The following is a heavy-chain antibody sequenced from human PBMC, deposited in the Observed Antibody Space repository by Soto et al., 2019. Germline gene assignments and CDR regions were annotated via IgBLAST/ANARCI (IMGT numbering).Heavy chain of an antibody. D-gene: IGHD1-26*01. V-gene: IGHV3-33*01. CDR2: IWFDGSNK. CDR3: ARDAKSVETTGGFDY. Sequence: QVQLVDSGGGVVQPGRSLRLSCAASGFIFSSYGMHWVRQAPGKGLEWVAGIWFDGSNKYYADSVKGRFTISRDNSRNNLNLQRTCLIPEDTAVYYCARDAKSVETTGGFDYWGQGTLVTVSS. CDR1: GFIFSSYG. J-gene: IGHJ4*02.